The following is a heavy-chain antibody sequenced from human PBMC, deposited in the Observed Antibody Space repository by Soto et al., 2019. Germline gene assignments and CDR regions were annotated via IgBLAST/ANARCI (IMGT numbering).Heavy chain of an antibody. CDR3: THCRGESCHGRYLGMDV. V-gene: IGHV3-74*01. J-gene: IGHJ6*02. Sequence: GGSLRLSCAGSGFRSRRYWMHWVRQVPGKGLLCVSGINCDGTTTAYADSVKGRFTISRDNTKNTLFLQMTSLRAEDTAVYYCTHCRGESCHGRYLGMDVWGQGTTVT. CDR1: GFRSRRYW. CDR2: INCDGTTT. D-gene: IGHD2-15*01.